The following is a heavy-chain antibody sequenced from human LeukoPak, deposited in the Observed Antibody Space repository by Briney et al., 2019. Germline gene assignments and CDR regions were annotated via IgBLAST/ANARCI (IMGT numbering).Heavy chain of an antibody. CDR1: GFTFSSYA. Sequence: GGSLRLSCAASGFTFSSYAMHWVRQAPGKGLEWVAVISYDGSNKYYADSVKGRFTISRDNSKNTLYLQMNSLRAEDTAVYYCARDYNYYDSSGYYSAIYYYGMDVWGQGTTVTVSS. CDR2: ISYDGSNK. V-gene: IGHV3-30*14. J-gene: IGHJ6*02. CDR3: ARDYNYYDSSGYYSAIYYYGMDV. D-gene: IGHD3-22*01.